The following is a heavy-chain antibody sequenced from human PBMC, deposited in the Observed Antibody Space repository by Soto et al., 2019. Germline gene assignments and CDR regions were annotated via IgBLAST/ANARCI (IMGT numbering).Heavy chain of an antibody. CDR3: ARADDYGGYPPDY. D-gene: IGHD4-17*01. CDR2: IWYDGSNK. V-gene: IGHV3-33*01. J-gene: IGHJ4*02. CDR1: GFTFSSYG. Sequence: QVQLVESGGGVVQPGRSLRLSCAASGFTFSSYGMHWVRQAPGKGLEWVAVIWYDGSNKYYADSVKGRFTISRDNSKNTLYLQMNSLRAEDTAVYYCARADDYGGYPPDYWGQGTLVTVSS.